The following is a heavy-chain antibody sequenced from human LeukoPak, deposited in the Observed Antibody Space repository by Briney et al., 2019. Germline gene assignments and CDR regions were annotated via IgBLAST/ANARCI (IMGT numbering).Heavy chain of an antibody. D-gene: IGHD5-12*01. CDR2: IRYDGSNK. V-gene: IGHV3-30*02. CDR3: ARHSGRIVSDAFDI. CDR1: GFTFSSYG. Sequence: GGSLRLSCAASGFTFSSYGMHWVRQAPGKGLEWVAFIRYDGSNKYYADSVKGRFTISRDNSKNTLYLQMNSLRAEDTAVYYCARHSGRIVSDAFDIWGQGTMVTVSS. J-gene: IGHJ3*02.